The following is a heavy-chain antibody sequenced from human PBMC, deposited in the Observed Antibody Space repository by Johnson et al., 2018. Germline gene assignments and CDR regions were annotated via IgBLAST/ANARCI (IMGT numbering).Heavy chain of an antibody. J-gene: IGHJ3*02. CDR1: GFTFSYYW. CDR3: ARGGGSDAFDI. CDR2: INSAGSGP. V-gene: IGHV3-74*02. D-gene: IGHD2-15*01. Sequence: VQLVQSGGGLVQPGGSLRLSCAASGFTFSYYWMHWVRQAPGEGLMWVSRINSAGSGPIYADSVKGRFSIPRDNADNTLYLQMNSLRAEDPAVFYCARGGGSDAFDIWGQGTMVTVSS.